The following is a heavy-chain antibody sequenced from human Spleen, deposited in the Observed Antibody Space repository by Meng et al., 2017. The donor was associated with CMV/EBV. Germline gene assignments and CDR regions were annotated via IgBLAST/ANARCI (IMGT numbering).Heavy chain of an antibody. CDR1: GYTFTGYY. J-gene: IGHJ4*02. CDR2: INPNSGGT. Sequence: ASVKVSCKASGYTFTGYYMHWVRQAPGQGLEWMGWINPNSGGTIYARKFQGRVTMTRDTPISTAYMELNRLRSDDTAVYYCARDETDNWNFFDYWGQGTLVTVSS. V-gene: IGHV1-2*02. CDR3: ARDETDNWNFFDY. D-gene: IGHD1-20*01.